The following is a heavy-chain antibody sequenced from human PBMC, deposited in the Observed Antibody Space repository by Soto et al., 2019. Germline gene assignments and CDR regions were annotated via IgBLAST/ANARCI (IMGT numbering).Heavy chain of an antibody. V-gene: IGHV4-59*01. Sequence: SETLSLTCTFPGCSILGYYWSWIRQPPGKRLEWVGYIYSSSGGTDYNPSLNSRATISIDMSKNQVSLRLRSVTAADTAMYYCARDYYDSSESMDVWGQGTAVT. CDR2: IYSSSGGT. J-gene: IGHJ6*02. D-gene: IGHD3-22*01. CDR3: ARDYYDSSESMDV. CDR1: GCSILGYY.